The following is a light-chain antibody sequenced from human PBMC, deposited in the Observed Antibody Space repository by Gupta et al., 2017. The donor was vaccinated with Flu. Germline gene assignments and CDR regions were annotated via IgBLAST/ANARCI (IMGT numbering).Light chain of an antibody. CDR3: QQANSFPIT. J-gene: IGKJ5*01. CDR1: QYISSG. CDR2: AAS. V-gene: IGKV1D-12*01. Sequence: DIQMTQSPSSVSASVGDRVSITCRVSQYISSGLAWYQQKPGTAPKLLISAASTLESGVPSRFSGSGSGTDFTLIINSLQPEDFATYYCQQANSFPITFGQGTRLEIK.